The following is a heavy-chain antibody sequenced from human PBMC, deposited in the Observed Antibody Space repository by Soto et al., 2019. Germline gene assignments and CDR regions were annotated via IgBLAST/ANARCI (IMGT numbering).Heavy chain of an antibody. D-gene: IGHD1-26*01. CDR3: TPHRVGNWFDP. V-gene: IGHV3-15*01. Sequence: ESVGDLVEPGGSLRLSCVASGLTFSNAWMNWIRQSPGKGLEWIGRIRSHGAGGTAEYAAPVKDRFTISRNDSENTLYLQMNSLKIEDTGVYYCTPHRVGNWFDPWGQGTLVTVSS. CDR1: GLTFSNAW. J-gene: IGHJ5*02. CDR2: IRSHGAGGTA.